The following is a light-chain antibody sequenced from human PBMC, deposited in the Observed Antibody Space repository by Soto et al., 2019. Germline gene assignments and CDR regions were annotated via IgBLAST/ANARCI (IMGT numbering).Light chain of an antibody. CDR3: QQGFFTPLT. Sequence: DIQMSQSPASLSVSVGDRVTITCRSSQSVSLYLNWYQQKPGRAPKLLISTASTLQSGVPSRFSGSGSGTDFTLTISSVQPEDSVTYFCQQGFFTPLTFGGGTMV. CDR2: TAS. V-gene: IGKV1-39*01. J-gene: IGKJ4*01. CDR1: QSVSLY.